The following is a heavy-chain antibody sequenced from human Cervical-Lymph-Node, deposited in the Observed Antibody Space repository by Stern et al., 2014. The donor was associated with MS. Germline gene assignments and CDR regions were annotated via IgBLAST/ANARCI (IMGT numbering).Heavy chain of an antibody. Sequence: QMQLVQSGPEVKKPGTSVKVSCKASGITFSHSAIQWLRQARGQRPEWIGGVCVFQGDVTYAPRFQEQITIPRDMSTSPVSMDSRSLRSEDTAIYYCASERYTYYDDQRPPGGFDPWGQGTLVTVSS. J-gene: IGHJ5*02. V-gene: IGHV1-58*02. CDR2: VCVFQGDV. D-gene: IGHD3-3*01. CDR3: ASERYTYYDDQRPPGGFDP. CDR1: GITFSHSA.